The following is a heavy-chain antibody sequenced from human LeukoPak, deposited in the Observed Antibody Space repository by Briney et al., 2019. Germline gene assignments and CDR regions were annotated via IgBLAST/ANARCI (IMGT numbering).Heavy chain of an antibody. CDR2: IYYSGST. V-gene: IGHV4-39*07. CDR1: GGSISSSSYY. J-gene: IGHJ4*02. Sequence: SETLSLTCTVSGGSISSSSYYWGWIRQPPGKGLEWIGSIYYSGSTYYNPSLKSRVTISVDTSKNQFSLKLSSVTAADTAVYYCARDRGTAMVRYFDYWGQGTLVTVSS. CDR3: ARDRGTAMVRYFDY. D-gene: IGHD5-18*01.